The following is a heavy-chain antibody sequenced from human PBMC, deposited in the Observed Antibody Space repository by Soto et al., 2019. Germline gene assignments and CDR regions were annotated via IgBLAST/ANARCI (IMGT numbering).Heavy chain of an antibody. J-gene: IGHJ5*02. D-gene: IGHD3-3*01. CDR1: GGSISSYY. V-gene: IGHV4-59*08. CDR2: IYYSGST. CDR3: ARHATNIYYDFWSGYYRGAGFDP. Sequence: SETLSLTCTVSGGSISSYYWSWIRQPPGKGLEWIGYIYYSGSTNYNPSLKSRVTISVDTSKNQFSLKLSSVTAADTAVYYCARHATNIYYDFWSGYYRGAGFDPWGQGTLVTVSS.